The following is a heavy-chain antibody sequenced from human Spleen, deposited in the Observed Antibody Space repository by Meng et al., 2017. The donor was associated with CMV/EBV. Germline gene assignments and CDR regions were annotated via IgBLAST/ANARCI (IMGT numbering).Heavy chain of an antibody. Sequence: ASVKVSCKSSGYTFTTYSISWLRQAHGQGLEWMGWVSPYNGNTKYAQKVQARVTMTTDTSTGTAYMELRSLRSDDTAVYYCARDYTYYYGSGSLYYFDYWGQGTLVTVSS. J-gene: IGHJ4*02. CDR3: ARDYTYYYGSGSLYYFDY. V-gene: IGHV1-18*01. CDR1: GYTFTTYS. D-gene: IGHD3-10*01. CDR2: VSPYNGNT.